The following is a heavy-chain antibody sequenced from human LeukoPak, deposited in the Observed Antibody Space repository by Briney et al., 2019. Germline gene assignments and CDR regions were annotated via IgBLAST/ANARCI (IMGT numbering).Heavy chain of an antibody. Sequence: SETLSLTCTVSGGSISSYYWSWIRQPPGKGLEWIGYIYYSGSTNYNPSLKSRVTISVDTSKNQFSLKLSSVTAADTAVYYCARRRQDCGGDCFYYYYYGMDVWGQGTTVTVSS. CDR2: IYYSGST. D-gene: IGHD2-21*02. CDR3: ARRRQDCGGDCFYYYYYGMDV. CDR1: GGSISSYY. V-gene: IGHV4-59*08. J-gene: IGHJ6*02.